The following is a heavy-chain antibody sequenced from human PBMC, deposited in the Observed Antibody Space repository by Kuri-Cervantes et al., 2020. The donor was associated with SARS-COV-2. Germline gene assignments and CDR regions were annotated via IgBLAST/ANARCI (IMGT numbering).Heavy chain of an antibody. CDR3: ARENGASSLTRWFEP. CDR2: ISGNGGIR. J-gene: IGHJ5*02. V-gene: IGHV3-20*04. Sequence: GGSLRLSCAASGFKFDDYGMSWVRQAPGKGLEWVSGISGNGGIRVHADSVMGRFTISRDNAKNSLYLQMNSLRVEDTALYYCARENGASSLTRWFEPWGQGTLVTVSS. D-gene: IGHD1-1*01. CDR1: GFKFDDYG.